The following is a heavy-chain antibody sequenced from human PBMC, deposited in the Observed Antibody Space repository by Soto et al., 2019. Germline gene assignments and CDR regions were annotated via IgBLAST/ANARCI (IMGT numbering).Heavy chain of an antibody. CDR2: IWYDGSNK. Sequence: GGSLRLSCAASRFTFNSYGMHWVRPDPGKGLEWVAVIWYDGSNKYYADSVKGRFTISRDNSKNTLHLQMNSLRAEDTAVYYSARGPHPIAAVTNYYYYYGMDVWGQGTTVTVSS. CDR3: ARGPHPIAAVTNYYYYYGMDV. V-gene: IGHV3-33*01. CDR1: RFTFNSYG. J-gene: IGHJ6*02. D-gene: IGHD6-13*01.